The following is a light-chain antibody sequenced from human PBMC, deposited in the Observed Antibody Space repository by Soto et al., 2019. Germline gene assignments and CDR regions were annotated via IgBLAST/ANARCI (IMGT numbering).Light chain of an antibody. Sequence: DLQMTQSPSSLSASVGGRVTITCQASQDISNYLNWYQQKPGKAPKLLIYDASNLETGVPSRFXGSGAGTDFTFTISSLQPEDVATYYCQQYDNLPSFTFGPGTKVDIK. CDR1: QDISNY. V-gene: IGKV1-33*01. J-gene: IGKJ3*01. CDR3: QQYDNLPSFT. CDR2: DAS.